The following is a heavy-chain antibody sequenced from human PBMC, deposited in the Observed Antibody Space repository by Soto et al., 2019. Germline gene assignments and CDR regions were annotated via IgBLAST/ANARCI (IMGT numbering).Heavy chain of an antibody. CDR2: ISSSSSYI. CDR1: GFTFSSYS. CDR3: ARNSITAGAFDI. D-gene: IGHD2-21*01. V-gene: IGHV3-21*01. Sequence: PGGLLRLSCAASGFTFSSYSMNWVRQAPGKGLEWVSSISSSSSYIYYADSVKGRFTISRDNAKNSLYLQMNSLRAEGTAVYYCARNSITAGAFDIWGQGTMVTVSS. J-gene: IGHJ3*02.